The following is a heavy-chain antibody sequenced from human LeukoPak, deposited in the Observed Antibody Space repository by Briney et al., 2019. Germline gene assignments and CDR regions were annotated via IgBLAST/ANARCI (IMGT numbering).Heavy chain of an antibody. J-gene: IGHJ6*03. V-gene: IGHV5-51*01. CDR1: GYNFATYW. CDR3: ARWVYYGDYRYYYYYYMDV. Sequence: GESLKISCKGSGYNFATYWIVWVRQMPGKGLEWMGVIYPGDSDTRYSPSFQGQVTISADKSITTAYLQWSSLKASDTAMYYCARWVYYGDYRYYYYYYMDVWGNGTTVSVSS. CDR2: IYPGDSDT. D-gene: IGHD4-17*01.